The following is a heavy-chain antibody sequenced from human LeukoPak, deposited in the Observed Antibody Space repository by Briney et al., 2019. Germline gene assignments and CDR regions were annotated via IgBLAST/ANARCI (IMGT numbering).Heavy chain of an antibody. CDR2: INTNTGNP. V-gene: IGHV7-4-1*02. CDR3: ARARSGWTSDAFDI. J-gene: IGHJ3*02. D-gene: IGHD6-19*01. CDR1: GYTFTSYA. Sequence: ASVKVSCKVSGYTFTSYAMNWVRQAPGQGLEWMGWINTNTGNPTYAQGFTGRFVFSLDTSVSTAYLQISSLKAEDTAVYYCARARSGWTSDAFDIWGQGTMVTVSS.